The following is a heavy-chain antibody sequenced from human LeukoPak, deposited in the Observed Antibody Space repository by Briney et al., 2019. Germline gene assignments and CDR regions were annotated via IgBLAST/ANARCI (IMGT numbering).Heavy chain of an antibody. CDR3: ASKSSWFWGFDY. CDR2: INHSGST. Sequence: PSETLSLTCAVYGGSFSGYYWSWIRQPPGKGLEWIGEINHSGSTNYNPSLKSRVTISVDTSKNQFSLKLSSVTAADTAVYYCASKSSWFWGFDYWGQGTLVTVSS. V-gene: IGHV4-34*01. D-gene: IGHD3-10*01. J-gene: IGHJ4*02. CDR1: GGSFSGYY.